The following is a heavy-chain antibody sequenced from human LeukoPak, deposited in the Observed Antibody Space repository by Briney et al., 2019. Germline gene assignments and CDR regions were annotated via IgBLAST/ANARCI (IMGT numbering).Heavy chain of an antibody. CDR1: GGTFSSYA. V-gene: IGHV1-69*01. CDR3: ARDRGYVDTAMATFEY. CDR2: IIPIFGTA. D-gene: IGHD5-18*01. J-gene: IGHJ4*02. Sequence: ASVKVSCKASGGTFSSYAISWVRQAPGQGLEWMGGIIPIFGTANYAQKFQGRVRITADESTSTAYMELSSLRSEDTAVYYCARDRGYVDTAMATFEYWGQGTLVTVSS.